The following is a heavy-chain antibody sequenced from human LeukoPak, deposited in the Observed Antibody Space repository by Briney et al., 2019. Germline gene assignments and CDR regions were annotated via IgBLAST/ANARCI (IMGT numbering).Heavy chain of an antibody. J-gene: IGHJ4*02. D-gene: IGHD3-16*01. Sequence: AGTSLRLSCAASGFTFSNYVMHWVRQAPGKGLEWVAVIWYDGSNKYYADSVKGRFTISRDNSKNTLYLQINSLRVEDTAVYYCARATTYGWNYLDYWGQGTLVTVSS. CDR2: IWYDGSNK. V-gene: IGHV3-33*01. CDR3: ARATTYGWNYLDY. CDR1: GFTFSNYV.